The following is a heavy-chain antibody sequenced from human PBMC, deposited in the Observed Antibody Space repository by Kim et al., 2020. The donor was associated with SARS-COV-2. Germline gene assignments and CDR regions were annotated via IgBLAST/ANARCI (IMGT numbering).Heavy chain of an antibody. CDR3: ARGDSSSWYAYYYYGMDV. J-gene: IGHJ6*02. Sequence: SETLSLTCTVSGGSISSSSYYWGWIRQPPGKGLEWIGSIYYSGRTYYNPSLKSRVTISVDTSKNQFSLKLSSVTAADTAVYYCARGDSSSWYAYYYYGMDVWGQGTTVTVSS. V-gene: IGHV4-39*01. D-gene: IGHD6-13*01. CDR2: IYYSGRT. CDR1: GGSISSSSYY.